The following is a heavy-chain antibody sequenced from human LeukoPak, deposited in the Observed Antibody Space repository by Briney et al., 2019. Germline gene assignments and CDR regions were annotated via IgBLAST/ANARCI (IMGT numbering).Heavy chain of an antibody. CDR3: ATDRGWFFDN. Sequence: GGSLRLSCVTSGFTFSNSGMHWVRQAPGTGPEWLAFISHDGSERYFADSVKGRFTISRDNSKSTLYLQMNILREEDTAMFYCATDRGWFFDNWGQGALVTVAS. D-gene: IGHD2-15*01. J-gene: IGHJ4*02. CDR1: GFTFSNSG. V-gene: IGHV3-30*03. CDR2: ISHDGSER.